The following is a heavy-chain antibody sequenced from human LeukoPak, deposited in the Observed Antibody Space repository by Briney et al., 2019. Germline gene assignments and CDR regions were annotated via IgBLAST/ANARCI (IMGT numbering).Heavy chain of an antibody. CDR2: VRAYNGNT. V-gene: IGHV1-18*01. CDR1: VYTFTSDV. D-gene: IGHD3-10*01. Sequence: ASVKVSSKPSVYTFTSDVISWVRQAPGQGLEWRGWVRAYNGNTNYEQKLQGRVTMTTDISTSTAYMELRSLRSDDTAVYYCARDLGGSEDYCYSYMDVWGKGTTVTISS. CDR3: ARDLGGSEDYCYSYMDV. J-gene: IGHJ6*03.